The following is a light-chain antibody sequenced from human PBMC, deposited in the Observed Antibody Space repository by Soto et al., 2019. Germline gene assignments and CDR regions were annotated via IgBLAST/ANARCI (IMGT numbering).Light chain of an antibody. Sequence: DIQMTQSPSTLSASVGDRVTISCRASQSISSRLAWYQQKPGKAPNLLIYKASTLESGVQSRFSGSGSGTEFTLTIRSLQPEDFATYYCKQYNSYSRTFGQGTKADIK. V-gene: IGKV1-5*03. CDR1: QSISSR. J-gene: IGKJ1*01. CDR2: KAS. CDR3: KQYNSYSRT.